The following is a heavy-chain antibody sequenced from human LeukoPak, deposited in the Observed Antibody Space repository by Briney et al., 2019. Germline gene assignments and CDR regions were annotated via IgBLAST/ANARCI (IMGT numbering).Heavy chain of an antibody. J-gene: IGHJ3*02. CDR3: AREGYSSSSGAFDI. CDR2: IYHSGST. D-gene: IGHD6-6*01. V-gene: IGHV4-39*07. CDR1: GASVSSYSYY. Sequence: SETLSLTCTVSGASVSSYSYYWGWIRQPPGKGLEWIGSIYHSGSTNYNPSLKSRVTMSVDTSKNQFSLKLSSVTAADTAVYYCAREGYSSSSGAFDIWGQGTMVTVSS.